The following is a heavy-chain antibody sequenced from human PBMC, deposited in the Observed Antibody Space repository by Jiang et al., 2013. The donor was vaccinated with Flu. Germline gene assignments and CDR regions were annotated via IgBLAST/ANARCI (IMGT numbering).Heavy chain of an antibody. Sequence: SYSISWVRQALDKGLSGWGDHPYLWYSKLRTEVQGRVTITADESTSTVYMDLSSLTSEDTAVYHCARGLSYFDGSSPPGFWGQGTLVTVSS. J-gene: IGHJ4*02. CDR2: HPYLWYS. D-gene: IGHD3-22*01. V-gene: IGHV1-69*01. CDR3: ARGLSYFDGSSPPGF. CDR1: SYS.